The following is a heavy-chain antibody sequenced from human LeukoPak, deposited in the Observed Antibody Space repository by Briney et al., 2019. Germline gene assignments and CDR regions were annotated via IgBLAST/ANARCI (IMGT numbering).Heavy chain of an antibody. Sequence: GGSLRLSCAASGFTFSSYSMNWVRQAPGKGLEWVSSISSSSSYIYYADSVKGRFTISRDNAKNLLYLQMNSLRAEDTAVYYCARDESGYYGSGGCYGMDVWGQGTTVTVSS. CDR2: ISSSSSYI. D-gene: IGHD3-10*01. V-gene: IGHV3-21*01. CDR3: ARDESGYYGSGGCYGMDV. CDR1: GFTFSSYS. J-gene: IGHJ6*02.